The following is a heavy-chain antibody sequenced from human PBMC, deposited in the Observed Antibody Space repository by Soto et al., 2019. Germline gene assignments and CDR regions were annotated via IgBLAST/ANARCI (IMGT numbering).Heavy chain of an antibody. V-gene: IGHV2-5*02. CDR2: IYWDDDK. Sequence: QITLKESGPTLVKPTQTLTLTCTFSGFSLSTSGVGVGWIRQPPGKALEWLALIYWDDDKRYNPSLMSRLTLTKNTSKNPVVLTMTNMDPVDTATYYCAHVYGGYANFDYWGQGTLVTVSS. CDR1: GFSLSTSGVG. D-gene: IGHD5-12*01. CDR3: AHVYGGYANFDY. J-gene: IGHJ4*02.